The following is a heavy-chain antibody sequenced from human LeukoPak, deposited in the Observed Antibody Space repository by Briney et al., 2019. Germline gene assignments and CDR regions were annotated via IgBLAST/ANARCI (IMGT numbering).Heavy chain of an antibody. J-gene: IGHJ4*02. CDR3: AKDWSDLDY. CDR1: GFTFSTYT. V-gene: IGHV3-30*04. D-gene: IGHD3-3*01. CDR2: TSYDGSDK. Sequence: GGSLRLSCAASGFTFSTYTMHWVRQAPGKGLEWVAVTSYDGSDKYYADSVRGRFTISRDNPKKTLYLQMNSLRAEDTAVYYCAKDWSDLDYWGQGTLVTVSS.